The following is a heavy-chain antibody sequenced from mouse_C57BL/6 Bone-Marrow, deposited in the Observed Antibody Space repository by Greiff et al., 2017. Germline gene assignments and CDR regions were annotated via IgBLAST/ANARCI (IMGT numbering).Heavy chain of an antibody. Sequence: VQLQQPGAELVKPGASVKLSCKASGYTFTSYWMQWVKQRPGQGLEWIGEIDPSDSYTNYNEKFKGKATLTVDTSSSTAYMQPSSLTSEASAVYYCARDGRAYWGQGTLVTVSA. V-gene: IGHV1-50*01. J-gene: IGHJ3*01. D-gene: IGHD1-1*01. CDR2: IDPSDSYT. CDR1: GYTFTSYW. CDR3: ARDGRAY.